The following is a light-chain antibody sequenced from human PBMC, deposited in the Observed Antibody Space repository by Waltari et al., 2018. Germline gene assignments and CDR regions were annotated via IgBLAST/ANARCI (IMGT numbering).Light chain of an antibody. CDR2: DVT. J-gene: IGLJ2*01. CDR3: SSYTTSTTGI. Sequence: SALTHPASVSGSPGQSITISCPGISSDSGPYASVSWYQQNPGKAPKVIIYDVTTRPSGVSNRFSGSKSGSSASLTISGLQAEDEADYYCSSYTTSTTGIFGGGTRLTVL. CDR1: SSDSGPYAS. V-gene: IGLV2-14*01.